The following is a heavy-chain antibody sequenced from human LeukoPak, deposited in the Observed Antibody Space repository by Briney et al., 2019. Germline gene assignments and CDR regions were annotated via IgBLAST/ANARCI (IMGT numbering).Heavy chain of an antibody. J-gene: IGHJ4*02. CDR3: ARHATTVTVYYFDY. D-gene: IGHD4-17*01. CDR1: GCSISSGYY. Sequence: SETLSLTRAVSGCSISSGYYWGWIRQPPGKGLEWVGSIYHSGSTSYNPSLKSRVTISVDTSKNQFSLKLSSVTAADTAVYYCARHATTVTVYYFDYWGQGTLVTVSS. CDR2: IYHSGST. V-gene: IGHV4-38-2*01.